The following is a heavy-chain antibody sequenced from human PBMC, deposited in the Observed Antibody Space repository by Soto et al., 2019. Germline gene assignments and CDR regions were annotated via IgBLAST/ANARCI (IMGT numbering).Heavy chain of an antibody. D-gene: IGHD1-26*01. CDR2: IDPNGGGT. CDR3: ARSSGTYSDFDY. V-gene: IGHV1-2*02. CDR1: GYTFTAYT. J-gene: IGHJ4*01. Sequence: ASVKVSCKASGYTFTAYTMHWVRQAPGQGLEWMGWIDPNGGGTNYAQKFQGRVTMTRDTSISTAYMELSSLRSDDTALYYCARSSGTYSDFDYWGQGTQVTV.